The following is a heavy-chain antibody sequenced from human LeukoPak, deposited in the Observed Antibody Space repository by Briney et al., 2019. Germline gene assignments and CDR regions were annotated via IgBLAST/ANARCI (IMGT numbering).Heavy chain of an antibody. Sequence: SETLSLTCTVSGGSVSSGSYYWSWIRQPPGKGLEWIGYIYYSGSTNYNPSLKSRVTISVDTSKNQFSLKLSSVTAADTAVYYCARDGPYYDFWSGPSHNWFDPWGQGTLVTVS. CDR2: IYYSGST. V-gene: IGHV4-61*01. CDR1: GGSVSSGSYY. D-gene: IGHD3-3*01. J-gene: IGHJ5*02. CDR3: ARDGPYYDFWSGPSHNWFDP.